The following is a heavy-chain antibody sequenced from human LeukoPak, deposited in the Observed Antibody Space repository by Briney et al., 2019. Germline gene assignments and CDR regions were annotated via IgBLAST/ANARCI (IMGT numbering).Heavy chain of an antibody. J-gene: IGHJ4*02. CDR3: AKQHYYDSSGYYPPGD. CDR1: GFTFSSDA. CDR2: ISGSGGST. V-gene: IGHV3-23*01. D-gene: IGHD3-22*01. Sequence: PVGSLRLSCAASGFTFSSDAMNWVRQAPGKGLEWVSGISGSGGSTYYADSVKGRFTISRDNSKNTLYLQMNSLRAEDTAMYYCAKQHYYDSSGYYPPGDWGQGTLVTVSS.